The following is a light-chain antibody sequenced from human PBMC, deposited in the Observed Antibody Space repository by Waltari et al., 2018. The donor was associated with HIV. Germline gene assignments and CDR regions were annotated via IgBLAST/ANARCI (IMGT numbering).Light chain of an antibody. V-gene: IGKV1-12*01. CDR1: QGINNW. J-gene: IGKJ5*01. CDR2: GAT. Sequence: IQMTQSPSPVSASVGDRTTLNCRASQGINNWLAWYQQKPGKAPKLLIYGATTLESGVPSRFSGRGYGTDFTLTISSLQPKDSATYYCQQGNSFPRITFGQGTRLEIK. CDR3: QQGNSFPRIT.